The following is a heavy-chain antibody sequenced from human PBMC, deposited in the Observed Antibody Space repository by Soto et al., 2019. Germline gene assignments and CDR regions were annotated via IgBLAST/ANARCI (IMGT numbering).Heavy chain of an antibody. J-gene: IGHJ4*02. D-gene: IGHD6-19*01. Sequence: QITLKESGPTLVKPTQTLTLSCSFSGFALTSTAVGVNWIRQPPGKALEWLTLIYWDDANHFSPALQSRLSVTQAPSKTQVLLTMTTMDPVDTAKYFCAHGSGWLSDYWGQGILVTVSS. V-gene: IGHV2-5*02. CDR3: AHGSGWLSDY. CDR2: IYWDDAN. CDR1: GFALTSTAVG.